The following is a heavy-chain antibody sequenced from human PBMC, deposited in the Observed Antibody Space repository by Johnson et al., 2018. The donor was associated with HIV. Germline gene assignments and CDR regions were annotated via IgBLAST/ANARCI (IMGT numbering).Heavy chain of an antibody. Sequence: EMQLVESGGGVVRPGGSLRLSCAASGFTFDDYGMSWVRQAPGKGLEWVSGINWNGGSTGYADSVKGRFTISRDNPKNTVYLQMNSLRAEDTAVYYCARAEPWDRRHYAFDIWGQGTVVTVSS. CDR2: INWNGGST. J-gene: IGHJ3*02. V-gene: IGHV3-20*04. D-gene: IGHD1-1*01. CDR3: ARAEPWDRRHYAFDI. CDR1: GFTFDDYG.